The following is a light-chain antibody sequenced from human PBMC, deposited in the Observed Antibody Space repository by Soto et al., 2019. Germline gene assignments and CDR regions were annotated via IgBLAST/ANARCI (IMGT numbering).Light chain of an antibody. CDR1: QSVSSSY. CDR2: GAS. V-gene: IGKV3-20*01. Sequence: EIVLTQSPGTLSLSPGERATLSCRASQSVSSSYLAWYQQKPGQGPRLLIYGASSRATGIPDRFSGSGSGTDFTLTISRLEPEDFAVYYCQLYGGSRAFGQGTKVDIK. CDR3: QLYGGSRA. J-gene: IGKJ1*01.